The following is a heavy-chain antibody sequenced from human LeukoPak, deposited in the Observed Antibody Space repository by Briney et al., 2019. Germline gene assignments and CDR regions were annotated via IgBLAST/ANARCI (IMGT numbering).Heavy chain of an antibody. CDR1: GFTFSSYW. D-gene: IGHD2-15*01. V-gene: IGHV3-74*01. J-gene: IGHJ5*02. CDR2: INSDGSST. CDR3: ASGYCSGGSCPLFDWFDP. Sequence: GGSLRLSCAASGFTFSSYWMHWVRQAPGKGLVWVSRINSDGSSTSYADSVKGRFTISRDNAKNTLYLQMNSLRAEDTAVYYCASGYCSGGSCPLFDWFDPWGQGTLVTVSS.